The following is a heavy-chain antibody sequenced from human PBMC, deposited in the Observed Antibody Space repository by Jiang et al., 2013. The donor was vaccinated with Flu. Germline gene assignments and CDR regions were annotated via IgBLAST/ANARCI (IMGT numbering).Heavy chain of an antibody. D-gene: IGHD3-10*01. CDR2: ISYDGSNK. J-gene: IGHJ5*02. CDR1: GFTFSSYG. CDR3: AKESLGYYGSGSYYGIDP. V-gene: IGHV3-30*18. Sequence: VQLVESGGGVVQPGRSLRLSCAASGFTFSSYGMHWVRQAPGKGLEWVAVISYDGSNKYYADSVKGRFTISRDNSKNTLYLQMNSLRAEDTAVYYCAKESLGYYGSGSYYGIDPWGQGTLVTVSS.